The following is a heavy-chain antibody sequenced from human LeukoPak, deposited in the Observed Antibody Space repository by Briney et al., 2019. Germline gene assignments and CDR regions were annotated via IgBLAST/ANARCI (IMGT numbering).Heavy chain of an antibody. CDR3: GGDRCQSGAYYGAVDI. CDR2: IRSNPHGGTR. J-gene: IGHJ3*02. CDR1: GFIFSDFA. V-gene: IGHV3-49*04. D-gene: IGHD3-3*01. Sequence: PGRSLRLSCTASGFIFSDFALSWVRQAPGKGLEGVGFIRSNPHGGTREYAPSMKGRFTISRDDSQTVAYLQINSLQTEDAAVYYCGGDRCQSGAYYGAVDIWGQGTMVTVAS.